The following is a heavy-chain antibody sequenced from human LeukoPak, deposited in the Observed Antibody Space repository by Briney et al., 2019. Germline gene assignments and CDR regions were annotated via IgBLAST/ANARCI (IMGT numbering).Heavy chain of an antibody. J-gene: IGHJ4*02. CDR3: AGGLSDNGIFDY. Sequence: PSETLSLTCTVSGVSVSSYYWSWIRQPAGRGLEWIGRINTGGSTYYNPSLKSRVTMSLDTSKNQFSLRLSSVTAADTAVYYCAGGLSDNGIFDYWGQGTLVTVSS. V-gene: IGHV4-4*07. D-gene: IGHD1-1*01. CDR1: GVSVSSYY. CDR2: INTGGST.